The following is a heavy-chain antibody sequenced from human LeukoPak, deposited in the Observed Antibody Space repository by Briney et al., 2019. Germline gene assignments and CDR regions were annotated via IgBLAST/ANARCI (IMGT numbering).Heavy chain of an antibody. J-gene: IGHJ4*02. CDR3: ARGGDRSFDY. V-gene: IGHV4-34*01. D-gene: IGHD3-10*01. CDR1: GGSFSGYY. Sequence: PSETLSLTCAVYGGSFSGYYWTWIRQPPGKGLEWIGEISHSGRANYNPSLKSRVTISVDKAKNQFSLNLNSVTAADTAVYYCARGGDRSFDYWGQGTLVTVSS. CDR2: ISHSGRA.